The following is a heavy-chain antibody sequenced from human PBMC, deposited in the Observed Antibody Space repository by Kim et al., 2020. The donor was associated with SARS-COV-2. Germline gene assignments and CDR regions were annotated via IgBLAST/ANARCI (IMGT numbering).Heavy chain of an antibody. J-gene: IGHJ6*02. CDR1: GFTFSSYS. V-gene: IGHV3-21*01. D-gene: IGHD1-7*01. CDR3: ARDPAHSAPTEYNWNYWCYYNGMDV. CDR2: ISCSSSYI. Sequence: GGSLRLSCAASGFTFSSYSMNWVRQAPGKGLEWVSSISCSSSYIYYADSVKGRSTTSRDTAKNSLYLQMNSLRAEDTAGYYCARDPAHSAPTEYNWNYWCYYNGMDVWGQGTTVTVSS.